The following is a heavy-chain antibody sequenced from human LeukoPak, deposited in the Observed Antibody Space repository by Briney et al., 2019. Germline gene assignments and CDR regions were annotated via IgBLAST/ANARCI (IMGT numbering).Heavy chain of an antibody. CDR3: AREATGGWYSSYYFDY. V-gene: IGHV1-18*01. D-gene: IGHD6-19*01. CDR2: ISAYNGNT. CDR1: GYTFTSYG. J-gene: IGHJ4*02. Sequence: ASVKVSCKASGYTFTSYGISWVRQAPGQGLEWMGRISAYNGNTNYAQKLQGRVTMTTDTSTSTAYMELRSLRSDDTAVYYCAREATGGWYSSYYFDYWGQGTLDTVSS.